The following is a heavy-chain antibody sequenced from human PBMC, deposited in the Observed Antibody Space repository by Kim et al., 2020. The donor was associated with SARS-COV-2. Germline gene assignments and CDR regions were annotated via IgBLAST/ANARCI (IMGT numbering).Heavy chain of an antibody. CDR1: GFTFSSYG. CDR2: IWYDGSNK. D-gene: IGHD2-15*01. J-gene: IGHJ6*02. Sequence: GGSLRLSCAASGFTFSSYGMHWVRQAPGKGLEWVAVIWYDGSNKYYADSVKGRFTISRDNSKNTLYLQMNSLRAEDTAVYYCARGGVYGGKWYYYYGMDVWGQGTTVTVSS. CDR3: ARGGVYGGKWYYYYGMDV. V-gene: IGHV3-33*01.